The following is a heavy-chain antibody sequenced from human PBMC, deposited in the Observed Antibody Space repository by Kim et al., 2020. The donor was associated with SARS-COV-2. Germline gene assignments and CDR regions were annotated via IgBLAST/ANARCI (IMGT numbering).Heavy chain of an antibody. J-gene: IGHJ6*02. V-gene: IGHV4-31*02. Sequence: PSLKSRVTISVDTSKNQFSLKLSSVTAADTAVYYCARALIVVGFYYGMDVWGQGTTVTVSS. D-gene: IGHD2-21*01. CDR3: ARALIVVGFYYGMDV.